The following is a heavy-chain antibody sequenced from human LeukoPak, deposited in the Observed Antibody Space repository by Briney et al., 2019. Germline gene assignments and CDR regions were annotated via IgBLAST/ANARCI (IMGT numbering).Heavy chain of an antibody. V-gene: IGHV1-69*13. CDR3: ARGLFLSGYLDAFDI. Sequence: SVKVSCKASGGTFNSYAISWVRQAPGQGLEWMGGIIPFFGTAIYAQRFQDRVTITADDSTSTAYMELSSLRVEDTAVYYCARGLFLSGYLDAFDIWGQGTVVTVSS. J-gene: IGHJ3*02. CDR1: GGTFNSYA. CDR2: IIPFFGTA. D-gene: IGHD3-22*01.